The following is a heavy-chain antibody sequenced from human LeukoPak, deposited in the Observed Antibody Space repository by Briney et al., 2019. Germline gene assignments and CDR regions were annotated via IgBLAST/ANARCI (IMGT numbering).Heavy chain of an antibody. CDR3: ARQVDCSSTSCYVLEPYFDY. D-gene: IGHD2-2*01. V-gene: IGHV4-59*01. CDR2: IYYSEST. Sequence: SETLSLTCTVSGGSISSYYWSWIRQPPGKGLEWIGYIYYSESTNYNPSLKSRVTISVDTSKNQFSLKLSSVTAADTAVYYCARQVDCSSTSCYVLEPYFDYWGQGTLVTVSS. J-gene: IGHJ4*02. CDR1: GGSISSYY.